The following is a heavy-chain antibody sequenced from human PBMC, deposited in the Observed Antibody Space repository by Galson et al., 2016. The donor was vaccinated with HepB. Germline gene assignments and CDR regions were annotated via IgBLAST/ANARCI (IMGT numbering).Heavy chain of an antibody. D-gene: IGHD3-22*01. CDR2: IDWDGDK. V-gene: IGHV2-70*11. J-gene: IGHJ4*02. Sequence: PALVKPTQTLTLTCTFSGFSLSTKRVSVSWIRQPPGKAPEWLARIDWDGDKYFSTSLKTRLTISRDTSENQVVLTMTNMGPVDTAKYYCARALILDTSGYYLYYLDSWGQGTPVTVSS. CDR1: GFSLSTKRVS. CDR3: ARALILDTSGYYLYYLDS.